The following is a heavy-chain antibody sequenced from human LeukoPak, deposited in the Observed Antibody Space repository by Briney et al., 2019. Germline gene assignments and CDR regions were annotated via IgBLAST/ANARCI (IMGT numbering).Heavy chain of an antibody. Sequence: GGSLRLSCAASGFTFSSYSMNWVRQAPGKGLEWVSYISSSSSTIYYADSVKGRFTISRDNAKNSLYLQMNSLRAEDTAVYYCAREGRVVPAAGFDYWGQGTLVTASS. D-gene: IGHD2-2*01. CDR2: ISSSSSTI. V-gene: IGHV3-48*01. CDR3: AREGRVVPAAGFDY. CDR1: GFTFSSYS. J-gene: IGHJ4*02.